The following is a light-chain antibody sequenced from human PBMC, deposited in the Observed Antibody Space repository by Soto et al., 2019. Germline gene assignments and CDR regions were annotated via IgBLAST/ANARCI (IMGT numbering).Light chain of an antibody. V-gene: IGKV3-20*01. J-gene: IGKJ2*01. CDR1: QSVSSSY. Sequence: EIVLTQSPGTLSLSLGEKATLSCRASQSVSSSYLAWYQQKPGQAPRLLIYGASNRATGIPDRFSGSGSGTDFTLSISRLEPEDFAVYYCQQYGSSPRGTFGQWTKLEIK. CDR3: QQYGSSPRGT. CDR2: GAS.